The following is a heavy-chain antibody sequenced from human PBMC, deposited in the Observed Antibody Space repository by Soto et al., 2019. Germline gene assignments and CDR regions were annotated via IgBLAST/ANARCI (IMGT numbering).Heavy chain of an antibody. CDR3: ARGQGLIAVAGTWYYYYGMDV. CDR1: GYTFTGYY. Sequence: GASVKVSCKATGYTFTGYYMHWVRQAPGQGLEWMGWINPNSGGTNYAQKFQGWVTMTRDTSISTAYMELSRLRSDDTAVYYCARGQGLIAVAGTWYYYYGMDVWGQGTTVTVSS. CDR2: INPNSGGT. J-gene: IGHJ6*02. D-gene: IGHD6-19*01. V-gene: IGHV1-2*04.